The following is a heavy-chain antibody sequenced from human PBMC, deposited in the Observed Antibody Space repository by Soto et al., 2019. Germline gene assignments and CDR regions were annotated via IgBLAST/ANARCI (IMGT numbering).Heavy chain of an antibody. D-gene: IGHD5-18*01. V-gene: IGHV3-30*03. J-gene: IGHJ3*02. Sequence: PGGSLRLSCAASGFTFSSYGMHWVRQAPGKGLEWVAVISYDGSNKYYADSVKGRFTISRDNSKNTLYLQMNSLRAEDTAVYYCATLETARPDAFDIWGQGTMVTVSS. CDR1: GFTFSSYG. CDR2: ISYDGSNK. CDR3: ATLETARPDAFDI.